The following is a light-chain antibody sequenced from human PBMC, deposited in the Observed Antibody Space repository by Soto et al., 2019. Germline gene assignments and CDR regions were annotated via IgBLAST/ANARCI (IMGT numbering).Light chain of an antibody. V-gene: IGKV3-15*01. CDR3: QQYNNWPLYT. CDR2: GAS. Sequence: EIVMTQSPATLSVSPGVRATLSCRASQSVSSNLAWYQQKPGQAPRLLIYGASTRATGIPARFSGSGSGTAFTLTISRLQSEDFAVYYCQQYNNWPLYTLGQGTKLEIK. J-gene: IGKJ2*01. CDR1: QSVSSN.